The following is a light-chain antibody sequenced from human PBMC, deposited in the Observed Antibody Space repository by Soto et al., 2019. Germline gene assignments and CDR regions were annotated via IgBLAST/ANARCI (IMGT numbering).Light chain of an antibody. CDR2: AAS. CDR3: LQDYHLPLT. J-gene: IGKJ1*01. CDR1: RDIGND. Sequence: IQMTQSPLSLSASVGDRVIITCRASRDIGNDLGWYQQKPGKAPKLLIFAASTLHSGVPSRFSGSGSGTLFALTSSRLHPEYFATYFCLQDYHLPLTFGQGT. V-gene: IGKV1-6*01.